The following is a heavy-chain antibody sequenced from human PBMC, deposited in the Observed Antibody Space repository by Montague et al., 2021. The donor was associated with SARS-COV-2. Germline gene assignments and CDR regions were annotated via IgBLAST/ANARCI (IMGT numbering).Heavy chain of an antibody. CDR1: GFTFSSYS. CDR3: ASYQNYYYYYGMDV. J-gene: IGHJ6*02. Sequence: SLRLSCAASGFTFSSYSMNWVRQAPGKGLEWVSSISSSSSYIYYADSVKGRFTISRDNAKYSLYLQMNSLRAEDTAVYYCASYQNYYYYYGMDVWGQGTTVTVSS. CDR2: ISSSSSYI. D-gene: IGHD2-2*01. V-gene: IGHV3-21*01.